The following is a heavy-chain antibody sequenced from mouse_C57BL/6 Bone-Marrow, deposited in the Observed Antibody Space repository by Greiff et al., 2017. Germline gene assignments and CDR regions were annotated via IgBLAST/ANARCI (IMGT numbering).Heavy chain of an antibody. CDR3: TPITTAYAMDY. CDR1: GFTFSNYW. J-gene: IGHJ4*01. Sequence: EVMLVESGGGLVQPGGSMKLSCVASGFTFSNYWMNWVRQSPEKGLEWVAQIRLKSDNYATHYAESVKGRFTISRDDSKSSVYLQMNNLRAEDTGIYYCTPITTAYAMDYWGQGTSVTVSS. D-gene: IGHD1-1*01. CDR2: IRLKSDNYAT. V-gene: IGHV6-3*01.